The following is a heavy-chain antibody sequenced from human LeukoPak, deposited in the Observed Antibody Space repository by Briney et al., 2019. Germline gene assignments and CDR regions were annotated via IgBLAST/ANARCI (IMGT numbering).Heavy chain of an antibody. D-gene: IGHD3-22*01. Sequence: SETLSLTCTVSGGSISSYHWSWIRQSPGKGLEWMGYIQYSGSTNRNPSLKSRVTISVDTSKNQFSLKLSSVTAADTAVYYCASLIYDSSGYYFDKWGQGTPVTVSS. V-gene: IGHV4-59*08. CDR3: ASLIYDSSGYYFDK. J-gene: IGHJ4*02. CDR2: IQYSGST. CDR1: GGSISSYH.